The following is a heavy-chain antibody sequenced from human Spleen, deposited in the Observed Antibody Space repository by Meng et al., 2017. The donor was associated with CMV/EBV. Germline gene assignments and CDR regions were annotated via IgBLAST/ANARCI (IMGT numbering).Heavy chain of an antibody. CDR1: GFTFSDYY. CDR2: ISSSGSTI. Sequence: GESLKISCAASGFTFSDYYMSWIRQAPGKGLEWISYISSSGSTIYYADSVKGRFTISRDNAKNSLYLQMNSLRAEDTAVYYCAREGKITIFGVVSDAFDIWGQGTMVTVSS. CDR3: AREGKITIFGVVSDAFDI. J-gene: IGHJ3*02. V-gene: IGHV3-11*01. D-gene: IGHD3-3*01.